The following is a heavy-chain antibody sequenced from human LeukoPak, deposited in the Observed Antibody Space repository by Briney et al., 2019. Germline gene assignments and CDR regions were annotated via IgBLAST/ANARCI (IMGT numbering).Heavy chain of an antibody. CDR2: INHSGST. J-gene: IGHJ4*02. V-gene: IGHV4-34*01. Sequence: SETLSLTCAVYGGSFSGYYWSWIRQPPGKGLEWIGEINHSGSTNYNPSLKSRVTISVDTSKNQFSLKLSSVTAADTAVYYCARIGCDSSGYWGQGTLVTVSS. CDR1: GGSFSGYY. D-gene: IGHD3-22*01. CDR3: ARIGCDSSGY.